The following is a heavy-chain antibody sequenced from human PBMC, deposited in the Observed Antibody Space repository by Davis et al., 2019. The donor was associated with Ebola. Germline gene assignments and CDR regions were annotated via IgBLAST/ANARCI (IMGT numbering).Heavy chain of an antibody. J-gene: IGHJ3*02. CDR2: MNPNSGNT. CDR1: GYTFTSYD. Sequence: ASVKVSCKASGYTFTSYDINWVRQATGQGLEWMGWMNPNSGNTGYAQKFQGRVTITRNTSISTAYMELSSLRSEDTAMYYCATPQTAAEAFDIWGQGTMVTVSS. D-gene: IGHD1-14*01. V-gene: IGHV1-8*03. CDR3: ATPQTAAEAFDI.